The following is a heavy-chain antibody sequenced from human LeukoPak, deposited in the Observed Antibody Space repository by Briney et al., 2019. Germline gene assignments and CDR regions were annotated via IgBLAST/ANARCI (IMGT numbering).Heavy chain of an antibody. J-gene: IGHJ4*02. CDR3: ARGITGAARPVDY. D-gene: IGHD6-6*01. Sequence: SETLSLTCTVSGGSISSSSYYWGWIRQPPGKGLEWIGSIYYSGSTYYNPSLKSRVTISVDTSKNQFSLKLSSVTAADTAVYYCARGITGAARPVDYWGQGTLVTVSS. V-gene: IGHV4-39*07. CDR1: GGSISSSSYY. CDR2: IYYSGST.